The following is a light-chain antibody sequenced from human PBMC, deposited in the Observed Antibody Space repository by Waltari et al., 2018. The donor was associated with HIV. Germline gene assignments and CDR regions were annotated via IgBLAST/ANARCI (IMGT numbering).Light chain of an antibody. Sequence: DIVMTQSPDSLAVSLGERATINCKSSQSVLSGSNNKNYLAWYQQKPGQPPNVLIYWASTRESGVPDRFSGSGSGTDFTLTISSLQAEDVAVYYCQQYDSTPWTFGQGTKVESK. V-gene: IGKV4-1*01. CDR3: QQYDSTPWT. CDR1: QSVLSGSNNKNY. J-gene: IGKJ1*01. CDR2: WAS.